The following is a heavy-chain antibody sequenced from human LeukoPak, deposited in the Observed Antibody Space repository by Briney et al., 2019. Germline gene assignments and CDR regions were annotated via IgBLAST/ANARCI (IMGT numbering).Heavy chain of an antibody. Sequence: GGSLRLSCAASGFTFSSYGMHWVRQAPGKGLEWVAAIWYDGSNKYYADSVKGRFTISRDNSKNTLYLQMNSLRAEDTAVYYCARDRPRRVRYFDWLLDYWGQGTLVTVSS. CDR3: ARDRPRRVRYFDWLLDY. V-gene: IGHV3-33*01. D-gene: IGHD3-9*01. CDR2: IWYDGSNK. J-gene: IGHJ4*02. CDR1: GFTFSSYG.